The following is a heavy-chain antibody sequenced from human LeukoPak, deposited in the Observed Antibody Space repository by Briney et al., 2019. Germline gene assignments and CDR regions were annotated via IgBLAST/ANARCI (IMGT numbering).Heavy chain of an antibody. CDR3: ARFTAYSSSWYYFDY. V-gene: IGHV3-9*01. CDR1: GFTFDDYA. D-gene: IGHD6-13*01. J-gene: IGHJ4*02. Sequence: GGSLRLSCAASGFTFDDYAMHWVRQTPGKGLEWVSGISWNSGYKGYADSVKGRFTISRDNAKNSLYLQMNSLRAEDTAVYYCARFTAYSSSWYYFDYWGQGTLVTVSS. CDR2: ISWNSGYK.